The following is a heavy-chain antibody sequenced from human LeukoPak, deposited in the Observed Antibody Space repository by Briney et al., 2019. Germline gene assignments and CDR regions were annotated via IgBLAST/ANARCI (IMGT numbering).Heavy chain of an antibody. CDR1: GYSFTSYW. CDR3: ARRGRITMVRGVMRHYYYYMDV. CDR2: IYPGDSDT. V-gene: IGHV5-51*01. Sequence: HGESLKISCKGSGYSFTSYWIGWVRQMPGKGLEWMGIIYPGDSDTRYSPSFQGQVTISADKSISTAYLQWSSLKASDTAMYYCARRGRITMVRGVMRHYYYYMDVWGKGTTVTISS. D-gene: IGHD3-10*01. J-gene: IGHJ6*03.